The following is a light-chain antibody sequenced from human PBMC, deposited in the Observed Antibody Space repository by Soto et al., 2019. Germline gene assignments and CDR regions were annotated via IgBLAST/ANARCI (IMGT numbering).Light chain of an antibody. Sequence: QSALTQPASVSGSPGQSITISCTGTTSDVGGYNYVSWYQQHPGRAPKLLIYEVTDRPSGVSSRFSGSKSGNTASLTISGLQAEDEAYYYCCSFTRRNSLGFGGGTKVTVL. CDR1: TSDVGGYNY. CDR2: EVT. J-gene: IGLJ2*01. V-gene: IGLV2-14*01. CDR3: CSFTRRNSLG.